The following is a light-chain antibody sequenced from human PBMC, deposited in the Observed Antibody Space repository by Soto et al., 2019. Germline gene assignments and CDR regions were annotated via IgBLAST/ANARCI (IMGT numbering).Light chain of an antibody. CDR3: QQYAPSPAIT. Sequence: EIVLAQSPATLSLSPGEGASLSCRASQNISTYLAWHQQRPGQVHRSLIYGVSKRAPAIPPRFSASGSGTDFTFSVSGLETEDFAVYYCQQYAPSPAITFGQGTRVEIK. V-gene: IGKV3-11*01. CDR1: QNISTY. J-gene: IGKJ5*01. CDR2: GVS.